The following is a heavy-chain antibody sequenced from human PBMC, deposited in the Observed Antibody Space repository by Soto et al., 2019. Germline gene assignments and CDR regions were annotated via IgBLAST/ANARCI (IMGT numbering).Heavy chain of an antibody. CDR2: IWYDGSNK. CDR1: GFTFSSYG. D-gene: IGHD2-15*01. V-gene: IGHV3-33*01. CDR3: ARDGSGYCSGGSCYFFDY. J-gene: IGHJ4*02. Sequence: ESGGGVVQPGRSLRLSCAASGFTFSSYGMHWVRQAPGKGLEWVAVIWYDGSNKYYADSVKGRFTISRDNSKNTLYLQMNSLRAEDTAVYYCARDGSGYCSGGSCYFFDYWGQGTLVTVSS.